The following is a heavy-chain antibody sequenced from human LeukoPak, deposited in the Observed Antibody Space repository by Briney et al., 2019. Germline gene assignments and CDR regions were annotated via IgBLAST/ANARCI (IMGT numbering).Heavy chain of an antibody. D-gene: IGHD6-6*01. V-gene: IGHV4-34*01. CDR1: GGSFSGYY. CDR3: ATHSSSSSYFDY. J-gene: IGHJ4*02. Sequence: SETLSLTCAVYGGSFSGYYWSWIRQPPGKGLEWIGEINHSGSTNYNPSLKSRVTISVDTSKNQFSLKLSSVTAADTAVYYCATHSSSSSYFDYWGQGTLVTVSS. CDR2: INHSGST.